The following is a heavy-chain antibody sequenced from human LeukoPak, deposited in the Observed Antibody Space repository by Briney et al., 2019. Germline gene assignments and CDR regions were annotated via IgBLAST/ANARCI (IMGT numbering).Heavy chain of an antibody. J-gene: IGHJ4*02. V-gene: IGHV4-59*01. CDR3: ARLDYDSSGYTFDY. D-gene: IGHD3-22*01. CDR1: GGSISSSY. CDR2: IYYSGNT. Sequence: SETLPLTCTVSGGSISSSYWSWIRQPPGKGLEWIGYIYYSGNTNYNPSLKSRVTISVDTSKNQFSLKLSSVTAADTAVYYCARLDYDSSGYTFDYWGQGTLVTVSS.